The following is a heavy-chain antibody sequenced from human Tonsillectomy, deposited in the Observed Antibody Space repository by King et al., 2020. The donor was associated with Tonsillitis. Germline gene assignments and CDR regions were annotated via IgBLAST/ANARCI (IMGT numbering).Heavy chain of an antibody. CDR1: GGSISSYY. V-gene: IGHV4-59*08. Sequence: VQLQESGPGLVKPSETLSLTCTVSGGSISSYYWSWIRQPPGKGLEWIGYIYYSGSTNYNPSLKSRVTISVDTSKNQFSLKLSSVTAADTAVYYCARQTGYSRGCYPYWGQGTLVTVSS. D-gene: IGHD6-19*01. J-gene: IGHJ4*02. CDR3: ARQTGYSRGCYPY. CDR2: IYYSGST.